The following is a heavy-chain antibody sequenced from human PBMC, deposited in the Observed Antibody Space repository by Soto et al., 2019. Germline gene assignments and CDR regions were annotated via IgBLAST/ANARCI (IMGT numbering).Heavy chain of an antibody. V-gene: IGHV3-23*01. D-gene: IGHD6-13*01. CDR3: AKDESSSWYQDY. CDR1: GFTFSSYA. J-gene: IGHJ4*02. Sequence: SLRLSCAASGFTFSSYAMSWVRQAPGKGLEWVSAISGSGGSTYYADSVKGRFTISRDNSKNTLYLQMNSLRAEDTAVYYCAKDESSSWYQDYWGQGTLVTVSS. CDR2: ISGSGGST.